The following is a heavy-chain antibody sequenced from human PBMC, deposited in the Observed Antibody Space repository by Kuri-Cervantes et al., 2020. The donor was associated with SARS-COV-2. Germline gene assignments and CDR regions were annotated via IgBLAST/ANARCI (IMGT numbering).Heavy chain of an antibody. CDR3: AREEGGELGEAFDY. CDR2: IDSSSYYI. D-gene: IGHD7-27*01. V-gene: IGHV3-21*01. Sequence: GESQKISCAASGFTFTDYWMSWIRQAPGKGLEWVASIDSSSYYIYHADSVKGRLTISRDNAKTSLYLQMNSLKPEDTAVYYCAREEGGELGEAFDYWGQGALVTVSS. J-gene: IGHJ4*02. CDR1: GFTFTDYW.